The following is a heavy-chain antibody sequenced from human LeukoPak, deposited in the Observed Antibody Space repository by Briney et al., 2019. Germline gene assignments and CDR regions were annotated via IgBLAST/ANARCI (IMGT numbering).Heavy chain of an antibody. Sequence: PGGSLRLSCAASGFSFTDYYMSWIRQAPGKGLEWVSYISSSGSTIYYADSVSGRFSTSRDNAKNSLYLQMYSPRADATAVYYCAKAHARKELVGFYGMDVWGQGSTV. CDR1: GFSFTDYY. CDR3: AKAHARKELVGFYGMDV. CDR2: ISSSGSTI. J-gene: IGHJ6*01. D-gene: IGHD6-13*01. V-gene: IGHV3-11*01.